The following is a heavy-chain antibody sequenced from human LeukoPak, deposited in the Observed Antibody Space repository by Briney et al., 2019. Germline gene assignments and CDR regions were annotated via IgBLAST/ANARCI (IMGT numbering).Heavy chain of an antibody. V-gene: IGHV4-59*01. CDR1: GGSISSYY. CDR2: IYYSGST. Sequence: SETLSLTCTVSGGSISSYYWSWIRQPPGKGLEWIGYIYYSGSTNYNPSLKSRVTMSVDTSKNQFSLKLSSVTAADTAVYYCARGPLVRGVISIDYWGQGTLVTVSS. CDR3: ARGPLVRGVISIDY. J-gene: IGHJ4*02. D-gene: IGHD3-10*01.